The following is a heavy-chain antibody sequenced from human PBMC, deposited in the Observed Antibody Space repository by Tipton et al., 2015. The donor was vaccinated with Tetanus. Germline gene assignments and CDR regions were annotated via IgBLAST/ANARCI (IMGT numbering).Heavy chain of an antibody. CDR1: GDSGSSHY. CDR2: IFYSGNS. V-gene: IGHV4-59*02. CDR3: ARGRQRLVPAGFDL. J-gene: IGHJ5*02. Sequence: TLSLTCSVSGDSGSSHYWSWIRQPPGKALEWIGDIFYSGNSISNPSFRSRVTMSVDTSNIQFSLKLNSVTAADSAVYYCARGRQRLVPAGFDLWGQGTLVTVSS. D-gene: IGHD6-13*01.